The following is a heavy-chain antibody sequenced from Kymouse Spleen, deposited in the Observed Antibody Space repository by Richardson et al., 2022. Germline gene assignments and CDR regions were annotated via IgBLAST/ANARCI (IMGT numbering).Heavy chain of an antibody. CDR2: ISYDGSNK. Sequence: QVQLVESGGGVVQPGRSLRLSCAASGFTFSSYGMHWVRQAPGKGLEWVAVISYDGSNKYYADSVKGRFTISRDNSKNTLYLQMNSLRAEDTAVYYCAKDGVTNWFDPWGQGTLVTVSS. D-gene: IGHD2-21*02,IGHD4-17*01. CDR1: GFTFSSYG. CDR3: AKDGVTNWFDP. J-gene: IGHJ5*02. V-gene: IGHV3-30*18.